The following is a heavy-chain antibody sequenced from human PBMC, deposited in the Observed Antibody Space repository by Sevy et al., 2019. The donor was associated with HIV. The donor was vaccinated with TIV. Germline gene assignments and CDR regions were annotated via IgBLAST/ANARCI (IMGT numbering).Heavy chain of an antibody. J-gene: IGHJ3*02. V-gene: IGHV3-21*01. CDR2: ISGSSFYI. CDR1: GFTFSDYS. Sequence: GGSQRLSCAASGFTFSDYSVNWVRQAPGKGLEWVSSISGSSFYIYYADSVKGRFTISRDNAKNSLYLQMISLRADDTAVYYCARATGTEALDAFDIWGQGTLVTVSS. D-gene: IGHD1-1*01. CDR3: ARATGTEALDAFDI.